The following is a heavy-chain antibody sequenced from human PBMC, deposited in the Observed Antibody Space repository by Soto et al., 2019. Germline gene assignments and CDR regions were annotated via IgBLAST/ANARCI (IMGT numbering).Heavy chain of an antibody. CDR3: AKGSLGYCTGATCYPFDS. Sequence: LRLSCAGSGFTFSNYAMNWVRQAPGRRLEWVASIIYNGRDTYHADSVKGRFTISRDNSKNTLYLQMNNLRAEDTAKYYCAKGSLGYCTGATCYPFDSWGQGTLVTVSS. J-gene: IGHJ4*02. D-gene: IGHD2-15*01. V-gene: IGHV3-23*01. CDR2: IIYNGRDT. CDR1: GFTFSNYA.